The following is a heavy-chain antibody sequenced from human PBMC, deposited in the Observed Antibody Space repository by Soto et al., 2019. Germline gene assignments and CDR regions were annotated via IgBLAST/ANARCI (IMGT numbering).Heavy chain of an antibody. Sequence: LRLSCAASGFTVSSNYMSWVRQAPGNGLEWVSVVHSGGNTYYADSVKGRFTISRDISKNTLYLQMNSLRAEDTAVYYCARAPYSSSWYTFDPWGQGTLVTVSS. CDR3: ARAPYSSSWYTFDP. D-gene: IGHD6-13*01. CDR2: VHSGGNT. J-gene: IGHJ5*02. CDR1: GFTVSSNY. V-gene: IGHV3-66*01.